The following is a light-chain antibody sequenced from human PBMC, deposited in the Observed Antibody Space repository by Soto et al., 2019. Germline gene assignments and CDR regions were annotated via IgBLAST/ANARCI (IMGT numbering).Light chain of an antibody. V-gene: IGLV2-14*01. CDR1: SSDVGGYNY. CDR3: SSYTSRTTYV. Sequence: QSALTQPASVSGSPGQSITISCTGTSSDVGGYNYVSWYQQHPGEAPKLMIYEVSNRPSGVSFRFSGSKSGNTASLTISGLQAEDEADYYCSSYTSRTTYVFGTGTKVTVL. J-gene: IGLJ1*01. CDR2: EVS.